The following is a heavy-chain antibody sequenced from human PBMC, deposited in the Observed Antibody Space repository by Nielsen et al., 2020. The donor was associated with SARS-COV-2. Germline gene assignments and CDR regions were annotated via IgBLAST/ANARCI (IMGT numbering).Heavy chain of an antibody. CDR2: IKSKTDGGTT. V-gene: IGHV3-15*01. Sequence: WIRQPPGKGLEWVGRIKSKTDGGTTDYAAPVKGRFTISRDDSKNTLYLQMNSLKTEDTAVYYCARRAPRGYCGGDCYSDYWGQGTLVTVSS. CDR3: ARRAPRGYCGGDCYSDY. D-gene: IGHD2-21*02. J-gene: IGHJ4*02.